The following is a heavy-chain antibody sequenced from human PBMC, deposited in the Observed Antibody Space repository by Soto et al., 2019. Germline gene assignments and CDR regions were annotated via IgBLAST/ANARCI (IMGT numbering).Heavy chain of an antibody. Sequence: QVQLVESGGGVVQPGRSLRLSCAASGFTFSSYGMHWVRQAPGKGLEWVAVIWYDGSNKYYADSVKGRFTISRDNSKNTLYLQMNSLRAEDTAVYYCARDTHYDFWRGYPPPSYYYYYYGMDVWGQGTTVTVSS. J-gene: IGHJ6*02. D-gene: IGHD3-3*01. CDR2: IWYDGSNK. CDR1: GFTFSSYG. V-gene: IGHV3-33*01. CDR3: ARDTHYDFWRGYPPPSYYYYYYGMDV.